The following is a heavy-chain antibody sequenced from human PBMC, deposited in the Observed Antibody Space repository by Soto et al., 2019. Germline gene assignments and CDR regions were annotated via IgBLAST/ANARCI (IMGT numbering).Heavy chain of an antibody. CDR3: VKGYWKVDV. D-gene: IGHD1-1*01. Sequence: EVQLLESGGGLVQPGGSLRLSCAASGFTFSTYDMNWVRHAPGNGLEWVSAISGSGGSIHYADSVKGRFTISRDNSKNTLYLQMHSLRDEDTAVYHCVKGYWKVDVLGQGTTVTVSS. J-gene: IGHJ6*02. CDR1: GFTFSTYD. CDR2: ISGSGGSI. V-gene: IGHV3-23*01.